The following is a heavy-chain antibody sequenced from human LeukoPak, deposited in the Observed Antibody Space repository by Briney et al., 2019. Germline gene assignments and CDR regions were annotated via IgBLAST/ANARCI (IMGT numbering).Heavy chain of an antibody. Sequence: SQTLSLTCTVSGGSISSGNYYWSWIRQPAGKGLEWIGRIYSSGSTNYNPSFKSRVTISVDTSKNQFSLKLRSVTAADTAVYYCARLTRYYYDSSARAFDIWGQGTMVTVSS. CDR1: GGSISSGNYY. D-gene: IGHD3-22*01. CDR2: IYSSGST. V-gene: IGHV4-61*02. J-gene: IGHJ3*02. CDR3: ARLTRYYYDSSARAFDI.